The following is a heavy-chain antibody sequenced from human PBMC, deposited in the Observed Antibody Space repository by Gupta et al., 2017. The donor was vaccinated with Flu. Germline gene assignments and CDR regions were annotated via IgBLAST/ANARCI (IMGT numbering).Heavy chain of an antibody. V-gene: IGHV3-66*02. CDR1: GFSVGGNV. CDR2: TYTGGNT. CDR3: ARGPNFDA. J-gene: IGHJ3*01. Sequence: DVQLVESGGGLVQPGWSLRLSCAVSGFSVGGNVMSWVRQAPGRGLECVSLTYTGGNTLYADSVKGRFTIFRDESKNTLSLQMSSLRPEDTALYYCARGPNFDAWGQGTLVTVSS.